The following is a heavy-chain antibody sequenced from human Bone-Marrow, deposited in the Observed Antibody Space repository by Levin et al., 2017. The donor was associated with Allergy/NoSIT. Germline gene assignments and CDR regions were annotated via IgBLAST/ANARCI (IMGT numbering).Heavy chain of an antibody. CDR3: VREAVADVYFDS. Sequence: GGSLRLSCAASGFSFSDYWMHWVRQAPGKGLVWVSRIKFDGRSTIYADSVRGRFTIFRDNTKNTLYLQMNSLRGEDTAVYYCVREAVADVYFDSWGQGTLVTVS. CDR2: IKFDGRST. D-gene: IGHD6-19*01. CDR1: GFSFSDYW. J-gene: IGHJ4*02. V-gene: IGHV3-74*01.